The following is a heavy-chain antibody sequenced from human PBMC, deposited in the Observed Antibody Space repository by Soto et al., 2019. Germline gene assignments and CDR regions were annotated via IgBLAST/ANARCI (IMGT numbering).Heavy chain of an antibody. D-gene: IGHD1-7*01. Sequence: SETLSLTCTVSGGSISSYYWSWIRQPPGKGLEWIGYLYYSGITNYNPSLKSRVTISIDTSKSQFSLNLNSMTAADTAVYYCAGYNWNYYFDPWGQGTLVTVSS. J-gene: IGHJ5*02. CDR3: AGYNWNYYFDP. CDR1: GGSISSYY. V-gene: IGHV4-59*03. CDR2: LYYSGIT.